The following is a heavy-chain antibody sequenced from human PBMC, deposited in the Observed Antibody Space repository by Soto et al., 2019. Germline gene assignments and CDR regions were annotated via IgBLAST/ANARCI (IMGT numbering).Heavy chain of an antibody. V-gene: IGHV1-69*13. CDR3: ARAPLVGPEAGYYYGMDV. CDR1: GGTFSSYA. D-gene: IGHD1-26*01. CDR2: IIPIFGTA. J-gene: IGHJ6*02. Sequence: GASVKVSCTASGGTFSSYAISWVRQAPGQGLEWMGGIIPIFGTANYAQKFQGRVTITAGESTSTAYMELSSLRSEDTAVYYCARAPLVGPEAGYYYGMDVWGQGTTVTVSS.